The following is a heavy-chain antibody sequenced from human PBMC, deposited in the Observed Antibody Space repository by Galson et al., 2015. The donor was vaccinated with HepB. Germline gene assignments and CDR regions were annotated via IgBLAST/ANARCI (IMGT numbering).Heavy chain of an antibody. J-gene: IGHJ3*02. D-gene: IGHD4-11*01. Sequence: SLRLSCAGSGFTFTSYWMSWVRQAPGKGLEWVANIKQDGGENYYVDSVKGRFTISRDNAKNSLYLQMNSLRIEDTAVYYCAKVQQYDAFDIWGQGTMVTVSS. CDR3: AKVQQYDAFDI. CDR1: GFTFTSYW. V-gene: IGHV3-7*01. CDR2: IKQDGGEN.